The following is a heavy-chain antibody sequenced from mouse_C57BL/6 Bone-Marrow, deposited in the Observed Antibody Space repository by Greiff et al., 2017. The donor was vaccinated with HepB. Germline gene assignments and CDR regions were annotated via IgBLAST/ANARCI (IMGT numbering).Heavy chain of an antibody. D-gene: IGHD2-3*01. V-gene: IGHV7-1*01. CDR1: GFTFSDFY. CDR2: SRNKANDYTT. CDR3: ARDADGYPYYYAMDY. Sequence: EVKLVESGGGLVQSGRSLRLSCATSGFTFSDFYMEWVRQAPGKGLEWIAASRNKANDYTTEYSASVKGRFIVSRDTSQSILYLQMNALRAEDTAIYYCARDADGYPYYYAMDYWGQGTSVTVSS. J-gene: IGHJ4*01.